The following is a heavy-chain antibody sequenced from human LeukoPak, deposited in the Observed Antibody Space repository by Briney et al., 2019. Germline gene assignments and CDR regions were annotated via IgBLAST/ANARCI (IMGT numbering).Heavy chain of an antibody. CDR3: AREKISGSYYFRYYFDY. J-gene: IGHJ4*02. V-gene: IGHV3-11*04. Sequence: PGGSLRLSCAASGFTFSDYYMSRIRQAPGKGLEWVSYISSSGSTIYYADSVKGRFTISRDNAKNSLYLQMNSLRAEDTAVYYCAREKISGSYYFRYYFDYWGQGTLVTVSS. D-gene: IGHD1-26*01. CDR1: GFTFSDYY. CDR2: ISSSGSTI.